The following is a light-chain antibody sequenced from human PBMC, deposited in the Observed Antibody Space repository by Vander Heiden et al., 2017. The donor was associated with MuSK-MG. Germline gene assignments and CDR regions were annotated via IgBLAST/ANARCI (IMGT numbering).Light chain of an antibody. Sequence: DIQMTQSPSSLSASVGDRVTITCQASQDISNYLNWYQQKPGKAPKLLIYDASNLETGVPSRFSGSGSGTDFTFTISSLQPEDIATYYCQQDDTHPHTFGGGTKVEIK. CDR3: QQDDTHPHT. J-gene: IGKJ4*01. CDR2: DAS. CDR1: QDISNY. V-gene: IGKV1-33*01.